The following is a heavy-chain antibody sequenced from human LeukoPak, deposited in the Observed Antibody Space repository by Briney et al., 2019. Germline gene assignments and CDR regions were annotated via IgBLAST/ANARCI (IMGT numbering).Heavy chain of an antibody. V-gene: IGHV4-39*01. Sequence: PSETLSLTCIVSGDTISSTSYYWAWIRQPPGKGLEWIGMIFYSGSAYYTPSLRGRVTLSVDTSRNQFSLNLISVTAADTGVYFCARQQSDTSLFDPWGQGTLVTVSS. D-gene: IGHD2-21*02. CDR2: IFYSGSA. CDR3: ARQQSDTSLFDP. J-gene: IGHJ5*02. CDR1: GDTISSTSYY.